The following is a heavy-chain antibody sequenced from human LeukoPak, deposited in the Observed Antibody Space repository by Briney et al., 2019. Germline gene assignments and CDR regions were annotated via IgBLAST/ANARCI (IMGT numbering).Heavy chain of an antibody. CDR3: AREHKQWLVRRGNWFDP. J-gene: IGHJ5*02. CDR2: IYSGGST. D-gene: IGHD6-19*01. CDR1: GFTASSNY. Sequence: TGGSLRLSCAASGFTASSNYMSWVRQAPGKGLEWVSVIYSGGSTYYADSVKGRFTISRDNSKNTLYLQMNSLRAEDTAVYYCAREHKQWLVRRGNWFDPWGQGTLVTVSS. V-gene: IGHV3-66*01.